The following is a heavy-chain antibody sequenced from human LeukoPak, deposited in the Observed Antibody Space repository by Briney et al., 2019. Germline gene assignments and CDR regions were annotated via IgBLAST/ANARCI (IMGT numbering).Heavy chain of an antibody. J-gene: IGHJ5*02. D-gene: IGHD2-15*01. Sequence: GSPRLSCAGSGFQFNTYWISWIRQAQGKGLQWLGNIKEDGSETYYVGSLKGRLTISRDNAKNSSFLEMSSLGVEDAAVYYCARDVGRFCTRGSCFSDAWGQGTLVTVSS. CDR3: ARDVGRFCTRGSCFSDA. CDR2: IKEDGSET. V-gene: IGHV3-7*05. CDR1: GFQFNTYW.